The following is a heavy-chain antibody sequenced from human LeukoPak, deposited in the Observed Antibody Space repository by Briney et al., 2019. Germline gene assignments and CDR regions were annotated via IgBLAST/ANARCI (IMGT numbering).Heavy chain of an antibody. CDR3: ARVRGQRYWFDP. J-gene: IGHJ5*02. CDR2: MNPNSGNT. CDR1: GYTFTSYD. D-gene: IGHD5-12*01. V-gene: IGHV1-8*01. Sequence: ASXXVSCKASGYTFTSYDINWVRQATGQGLEWMGWMNPNSGNTGYAQKFQGRVTMTRNTSISTAYMELSSLRSEDTAVYYCARVRGQRYWFDPWGQGTLVTVSS.